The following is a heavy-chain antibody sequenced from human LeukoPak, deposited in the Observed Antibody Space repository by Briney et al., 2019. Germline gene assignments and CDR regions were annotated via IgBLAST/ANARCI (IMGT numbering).Heavy chain of an antibody. D-gene: IGHD3-10*01. CDR2: INPNSGGT. CDR1: GYKFTDYY. J-gene: IGHJ4*02. Sequence: GASVKVSCKASGYKFTDYYVHWVRQAPGQGLEWMGWINPNSGGTNSAQKFQGRVTMTRDTSISTAYMEVTRLTSDDTAVYFCARVKAYGGAGDFDYWGQGTLVTVSS. V-gene: IGHV1-2*02. CDR3: ARVKAYGGAGDFDY.